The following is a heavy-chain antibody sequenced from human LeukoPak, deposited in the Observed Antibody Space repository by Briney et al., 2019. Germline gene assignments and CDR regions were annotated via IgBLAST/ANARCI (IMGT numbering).Heavy chain of an antibody. V-gene: IGHV4-4*02. D-gene: IGHD3-10*01. Sequence: SGTLSLTCAVSGGSLSSSNWWSWVRQPPGKGLGGYGEIYHIGSTNYKPSLKRPVTIAVDKSKNQFSLKRTSMCATEPAAYYCARGDDYGSGSYYTFDYWGQGTLVTVSS. CDR1: GGSLSSSNW. CDR2: IYHIGST. CDR3: ARGDDYGSGSYYTFDY. J-gene: IGHJ4*02.